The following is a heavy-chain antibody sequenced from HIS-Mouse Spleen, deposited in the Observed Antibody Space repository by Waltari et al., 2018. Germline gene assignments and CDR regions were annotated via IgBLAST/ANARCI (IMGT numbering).Heavy chain of an antibody. CDR2: IYYSGGP. Sequence: QLQLQESGPGLVKPSETLSLTCTVSGGSISSSSYYWGWIRQPPGKGLEWIGIIYYSGGPYYNPALRSRVTISVDTSKTQFSLKLSSVTAADTAVYYCAREIPYSSSWYDWYFDLWGRGTLVTVSS. D-gene: IGHD6-13*01. CDR3: AREIPYSSSWYDWYFDL. CDR1: GGSISSSSYY. J-gene: IGHJ2*01. V-gene: IGHV4-39*07.